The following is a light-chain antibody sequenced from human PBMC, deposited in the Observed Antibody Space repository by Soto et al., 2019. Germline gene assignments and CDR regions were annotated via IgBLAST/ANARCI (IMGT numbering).Light chain of an antibody. CDR3: EYYGTSIT. Sequence: EIGLTQSPGTLSLSPGERVTLSCRASQSIDNNHLAWYQQTPGQAPRLLIHGTSNRATGIPDRFSGSGSGTDFTLTFSRLEPEDFAVYYCEYYGTSITFGGGTKVDIK. J-gene: IGKJ4*01. CDR2: GTS. CDR1: QSIDNNH. V-gene: IGKV3-20*01.